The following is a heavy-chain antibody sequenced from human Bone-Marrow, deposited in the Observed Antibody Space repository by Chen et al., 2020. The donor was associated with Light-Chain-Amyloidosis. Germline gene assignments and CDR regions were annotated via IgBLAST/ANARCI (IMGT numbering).Heavy chain of an antibody. V-gene: IGHV5-51*01. J-gene: IGHJ4*02. CDR3: ARRRDGYNFDY. CDR2: IYPDDSDA. Sequence: EVQLAQSGPEVKKPGESLKISFKGAGYTYPNYWIGWVRQMPGKGLEWMVVIYPDDSDARYSPSFEGQVTISADKSITPPSLPSPPLPASASSMYYCARRRDGYNFDYWGQGTLVTVSS. CDR1: GYTYPNYW. D-gene: IGHD5-12*01.